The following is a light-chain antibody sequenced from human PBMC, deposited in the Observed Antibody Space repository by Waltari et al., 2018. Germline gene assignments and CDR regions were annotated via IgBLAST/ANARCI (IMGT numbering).Light chain of an antibody. CDR1: QSISSY. CDR2: DTS. J-gene: IGKJ5*01. Sequence: EIVLTQSPATLSLSPGDRATLSCRASQSISSYLAWYQQKPGQAPRLLIYDTSNRATGIPARFSGSGSGTDFTLTIGSLEPEDFAVYYCQHRSNWLSITFGQGTRLEIK. V-gene: IGKV3-11*01. CDR3: QHRSNWLSIT.